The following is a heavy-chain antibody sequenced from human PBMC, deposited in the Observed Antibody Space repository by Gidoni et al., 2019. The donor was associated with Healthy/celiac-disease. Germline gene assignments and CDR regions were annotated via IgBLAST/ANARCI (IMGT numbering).Heavy chain of an antibody. CDR3: ARHHVSSIATRIDYYYYDMDV. CDR1: GGSMSSSSYS. Sequence: QVQLQESGPGLVKSSETLSLTCSVSGGSMSSSSYSWCWIRQPHGKGLEWIGSIYYSGSTYYNPSLKSRVTISVDTSRNQFSLKLISVTAADTAVYYCARHHVSSIATRIDYYYYDMDVWGQGTTVTVSS. J-gene: IGHJ6*02. D-gene: IGHD6-6*01. CDR2: IYYSGST. V-gene: IGHV4-39*01.